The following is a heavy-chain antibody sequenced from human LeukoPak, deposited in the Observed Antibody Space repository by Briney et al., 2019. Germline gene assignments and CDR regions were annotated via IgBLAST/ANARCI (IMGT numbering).Heavy chain of an antibody. CDR1: GGSISSGGYY. D-gene: IGHD2-8*01. V-gene: IGHV4-31*03. CDR2: IYYGGST. CDR3: ARDGMLRSLDY. Sequence: SETLSLTCTVSGGSISSGGYYWSWIRQHPGKGLEWIGYIYYGGSTYYNPSLKSRVTISVDTSKNQFSLKLSSVTAADTAVYYCARDGMLRSLDYWGQGTLVTISS. J-gene: IGHJ4*02.